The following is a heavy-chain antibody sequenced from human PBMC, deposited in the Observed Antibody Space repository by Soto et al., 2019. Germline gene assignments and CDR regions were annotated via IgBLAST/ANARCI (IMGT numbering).Heavy chain of an antibody. D-gene: IGHD2-2*01. CDR3: AKSHYCSSTSCYASSDY. Sequence: EVQLLESGGGLVQPGGSLKLSCAASGFTFSSYVMSWVRQAPGKGLEWVSAISGSGGSTYYADSVKGRFTISRDNSKNTLYLQMNSLRAEDTAVYYCAKSHYCSSTSCYASSDYWGQGTLVTVSS. CDR2: ISGSGGST. CDR1: GFTFSSYV. J-gene: IGHJ4*02. V-gene: IGHV3-23*01.